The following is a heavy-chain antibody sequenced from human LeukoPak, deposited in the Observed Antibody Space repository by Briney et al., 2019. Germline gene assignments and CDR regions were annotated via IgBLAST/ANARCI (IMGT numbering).Heavy chain of an antibody. CDR2: ISYDGSNK. V-gene: IGHV3-30*04. D-gene: IGHD3-9*01. J-gene: IGHJ4*02. Sequence: GGSLRLSCAASGLTFSSYAMHWVRQAPGKGLEWVAVISYDGSNKYYADSVKGRFTISRDNSKNTLYLQMNSLRAEDTAVYYCARALNILTLDYRGQGTLVTVSS. CDR3: ARALNILTLDY. CDR1: GLTFSSYA.